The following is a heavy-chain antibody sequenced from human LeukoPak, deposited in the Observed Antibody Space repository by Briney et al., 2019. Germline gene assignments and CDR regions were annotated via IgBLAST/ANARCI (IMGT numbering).Heavy chain of an antibody. CDR3: ALRKGYSSSWSLGGGFDY. CDR2: INHSGST. J-gene: IGHJ4*02. CDR1: GGSLSGYY. D-gene: IGHD6-13*01. V-gene: IGHV4-34*01. Sequence: SEALSLTCAVYGGSLSGYYWSWIRQPPGKGLEWIGEINHSGSTNYKSSLKSRVTISVDASKNQFSLKLSSVTAADTAVYYCALRKGYSSSWSLGGGFDYWGQGTLVTVSS.